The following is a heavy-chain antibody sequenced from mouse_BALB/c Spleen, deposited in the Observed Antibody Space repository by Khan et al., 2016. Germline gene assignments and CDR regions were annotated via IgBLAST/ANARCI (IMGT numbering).Heavy chain of an antibody. Sequence: QVQLQQSGAELVRPGSSVKISCKASGFAFSSYWMNWVKQRPGQGLEWIGQIYPGDGDTNYNGKFKGKATLTADKSFSTAYMQLSSLTSEESALYFCARGTPFANWGQGTLVTISA. V-gene: IGHV1-80*01. CDR2: IYPGDGDT. J-gene: IGHJ3*01. CDR3: ARGTPFAN. D-gene: IGHD2-14*01. CDR1: GFAFSSYW.